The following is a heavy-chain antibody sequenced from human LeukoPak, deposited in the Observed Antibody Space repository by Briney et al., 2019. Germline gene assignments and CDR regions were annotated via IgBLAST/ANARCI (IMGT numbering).Heavy chain of an antibody. CDR2: INPNSGGT. CDR3: ASLQYYDSSGYYSPDAFDI. D-gene: IGHD3-22*01. CDR1: GYTFTGYY. Sequence: ASVKVSCKASGYTFTGYYMHWVRQAPGQGREWMGWINPNSGGTNHAQKFQGRVTMTRDTSISTAYMELSRLRSDDTAVYYCASLQYYDSSGYYSPDAFDIWGQGTMVTVSS. J-gene: IGHJ3*02. V-gene: IGHV1-2*02.